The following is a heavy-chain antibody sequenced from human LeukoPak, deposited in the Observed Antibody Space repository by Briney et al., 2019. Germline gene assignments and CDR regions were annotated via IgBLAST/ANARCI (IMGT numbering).Heavy chain of an antibody. Sequence: SETLSLTCAVYGGSFSGYYWSWIRQPPGKGLEWIGEINHSGSTNSNPSLKSRVTISVDTSKNKFSLKLSSVTAADTAVYYCARGPTYYDFWSGYYPTYYYYYGMDVWGQGTTVTVSS. CDR2: INHSGST. J-gene: IGHJ6*02. CDR1: GGSFSGYY. CDR3: ARGPTYYDFWSGYYPTYYYYYGMDV. V-gene: IGHV4-34*01. D-gene: IGHD3-3*01.